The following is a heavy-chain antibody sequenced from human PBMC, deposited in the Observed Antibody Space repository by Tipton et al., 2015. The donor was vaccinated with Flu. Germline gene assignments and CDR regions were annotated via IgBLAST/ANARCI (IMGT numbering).Heavy chain of an antibody. D-gene: IGHD3-10*01. CDR3: ARDRPDYYPSENPDV. CDR1: GGSITSYY. CDR2: IFYSGST. J-gene: IGHJ6*02. Sequence: TLSLTCTVSGGSITSYYWSWIRQPPGKGLEWIGYIFYSGSTNYNPSLKSRVTMSVDTSKNQFSLKLSSVTAADTAVYYCARDRPDYYPSENPDVWGQGTTVTVSS. V-gene: IGHV4-59*01.